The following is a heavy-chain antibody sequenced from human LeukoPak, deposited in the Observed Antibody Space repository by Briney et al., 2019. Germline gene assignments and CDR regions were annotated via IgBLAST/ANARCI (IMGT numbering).Heavy chain of an antibody. CDR2: IFTSGIT. Sequence: SETLTLTCTVSGGSNSTYYWSWIRQPAGKGLEWIGRIFTSGITHYNPSLKSRVTMSIDTSKNQFSLRLSSVTAADTAVYYCARVFDKDVWGKGTTVTVSS. D-gene: IGHD2-21*01. J-gene: IGHJ6*03. V-gene: IGHV4-4*07. CDR1: GGSNSTYY. CDR3: ARVFDKDV.